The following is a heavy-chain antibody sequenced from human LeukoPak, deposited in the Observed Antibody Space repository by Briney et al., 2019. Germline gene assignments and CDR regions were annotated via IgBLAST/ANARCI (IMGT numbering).Heavy chain of an antibody. D-gene: IGHD6-13*01. CDR1: GFSLSSHG. J-gene: IGHJ6*03. CDR3: AKEGDSSSWYGSHYYYMDV. V-gene: IGHV3-21*05. Sequence: PGESLKLSCAASGFSLSSHGLNWVRQAPGKGLEWVSFIGTGTLRSYADSVKGRFTISRDNAKNSLYLQMNSLRAEDTAVYYCAKEGDSSSWYGSHYYYMDVWGKGTTVTVSS. CDR2: IGTGTLR.